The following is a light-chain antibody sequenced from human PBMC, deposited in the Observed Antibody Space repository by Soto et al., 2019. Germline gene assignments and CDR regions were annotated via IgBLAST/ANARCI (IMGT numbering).Light chain of an antibody. V-gene: IGKV3-20*01. CDR3: QHYGSSSWT. Sequence: EIVLTQSPGTLSLSPGERATLSCRASQSVSNSYLAWYQQKPGQAPRLLIYGASSRATGIPDRFSGSGSGTDFTLTISRLEPEDFALYYCQHYGSSSWTFGQGTKVEIK. CDR2: GAS. CDR1: QSVSNSY. J-gene: IGKJ1*01.